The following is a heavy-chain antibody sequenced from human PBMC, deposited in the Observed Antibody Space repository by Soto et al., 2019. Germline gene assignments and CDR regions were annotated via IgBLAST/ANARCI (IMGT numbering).Heavy chain of an antibody. CDR1: WCSLTSYW. CDR2: IDPSYSYT. J-gene: IGHJ4*02. V-gene: IGHV5-10-1*01. D-gene: IGHD2-2*02. Sequence: PGEALEISWNGSWCSLTSYWISLVRPMPGKGLEGMGRIDPSYSYTIYSPSFQGHVTITTDKSIRTAYLQWSSLKASYTAMYYCASRNPDTRFDFWGQGTPVTVSS. CDR3: ASRNPDTRFDF.